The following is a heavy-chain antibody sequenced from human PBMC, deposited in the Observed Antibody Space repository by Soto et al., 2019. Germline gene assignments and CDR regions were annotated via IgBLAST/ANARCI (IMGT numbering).Heavy chain of an antibody. D-gene: IGHD3-10*01. CDR3: ARDNMVRGNYYYGMDV. J-gene: IGHJ6*02. CDR2: IWYDGSNK. V-gene: IGHV3-33*01. CDR1: GFTFSSYG. Sequence: LRLSCAASGFTFSSYGMHWVRQAPGKGLEWVAVIWYDGSNKYYADSVKGRFTISRDNSKNTLYLQMNSLRAEDTAVYYCARDNMVRGNYYYGMDVCGQGTTVTVSS.